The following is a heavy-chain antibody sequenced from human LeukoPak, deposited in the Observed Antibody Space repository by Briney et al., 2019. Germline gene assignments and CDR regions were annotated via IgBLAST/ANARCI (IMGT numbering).Heavy chain of an antibody. D-gene: IGHD3-3*01. CDR2: IYTSGST. Sequence: SETLSLTCTVSGVSISSYYWSWIRLPDGKGLEWIGRIYTSGSTNYNPSPKSRVTMSVDTSKNQFSLKLSSVTAADTAVYYCARDHSYYDFWSGYYTNWFDPWGQGTLVTVSS. J-gene: IGHJ5*02. V-gene: IGHV4-4*07. CDR3: ARDHSYYDFWSGYYTNWFDP. CDR1: GVSISSYY.